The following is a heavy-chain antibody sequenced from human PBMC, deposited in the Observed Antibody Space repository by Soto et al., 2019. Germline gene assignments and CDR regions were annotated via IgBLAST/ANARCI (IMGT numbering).Heavy chain of an antibody. CDR1: GFTFRSYA. Sequence: EVQLLESGGGLVQPGGSLRLSCAASGFTFRSYAMTWVRQAPGKGLEWVSAITAGGGSTYYADSVKGRFTISRDNSKNTLYLQMNSLRAEDTAVYYCAKGCYYDSSGYYVRRYFDYWGQGTLVTVSS. J-gene: IGHJ4*02. D-gene: IGHD3-22*01. CDR2: ITAGGGST. V-gene: IGHV3-23*01. CDR3: AKGCYYDSSGYYVRRYFDY.